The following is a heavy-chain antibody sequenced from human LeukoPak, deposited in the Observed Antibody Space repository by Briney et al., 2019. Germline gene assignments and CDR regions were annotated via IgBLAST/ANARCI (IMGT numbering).Heavy chain of an antibody. CDR3: ARDTRSGGSHCKDY. CDR2: IYYSGST. V-gene: IGHV4-59*12. CDR1: GGSISTYY. D-gene: IGHD2-15*01. Sequence: KPSETLSLTCTVSGGSISTYYWSWIRQPPGKGLEWIGYIYYSGSTNYNPSLKSRVTISVDTSKNQFSLKVTSVTAADTAVYYCARDTRSGGSHCKDYWGQGTLVTVSS. J-gene: IGHJ4*02.